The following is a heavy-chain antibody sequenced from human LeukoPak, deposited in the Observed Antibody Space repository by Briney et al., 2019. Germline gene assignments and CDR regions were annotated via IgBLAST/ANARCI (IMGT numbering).Heavy chain of an antibody. CDR1: GFTSSNYA. D-gene: IGHD3-22*01. J-gene: IGHJ4*02. V-gene: IGHV3-23*01. CDR2: ISGSGGTI. CDR3: ARDPLLRYYFDY. Sequence: PGGSLRLSCAASGFTSSNYAMSWVRQAPGKGLEWVSTISGSGGTIYYVDSVKGRFTISRDNSKNTLYLQMNSLRAEDTAVYYCARDPLLRYYFDYWGQGTLVTVSS.